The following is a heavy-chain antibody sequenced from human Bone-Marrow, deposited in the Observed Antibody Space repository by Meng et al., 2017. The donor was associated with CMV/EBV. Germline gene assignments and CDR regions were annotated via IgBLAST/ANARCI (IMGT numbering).Heavy chain of an antibody. CDR1: GFTFSSYW. J-gene: IGHJ6*02. CDR3: AKEGYCSSTSCYLGYYYYGMDV. V-gene: IGHV3-74*01. CDR2: INSDGSST. D-gene: IGHD2-2*01. Sequence: GGSLRLSCAASGFTFSSYWMHWVRQAPGKGLVWVSRINSDGSSTSYADSVKGRFTISRDNAKNTLYLQMNSLRAEDTAVYYCAKEGYCSSTSCYLGYYYYGMDVWGQGTTVTVSS.